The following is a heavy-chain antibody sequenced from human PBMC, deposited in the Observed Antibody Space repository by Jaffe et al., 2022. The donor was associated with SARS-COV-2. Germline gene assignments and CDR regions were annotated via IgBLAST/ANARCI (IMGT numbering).Heavy chain of an antibody. CDR3: ARDRLLGDTQFDY. CDR1: GDSVSSNSAA. V-gene: IGHV6-1*01. J-gene: IGHJ4*02. D-gene: IGHD1-26*01. CDR2: TYYRSKWYN. Sequence: QVQLQQSGPGLVKPSQTLSLTCAISGDSVSSNSAAWNWIRQSPSRGLEWLGRTYYRSKWYNDYAASVRSRISINPDTSKNQLSLHLSSVTPADTAVYYCARDRLLGDTQFDYWGQGTLVTVSS.